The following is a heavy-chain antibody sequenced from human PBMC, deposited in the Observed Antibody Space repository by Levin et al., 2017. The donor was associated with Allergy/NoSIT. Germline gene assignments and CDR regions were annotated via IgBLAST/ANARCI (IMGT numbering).Heavy chain of an antibody. CDR1: GFTVNNNY. D-gene: IGHD3-22*01. CDR2: IYSGGGT. V-gene: IGHV3-66*01. Sequence: SCAASGFTVNNNYLNWVRQVPGKGLEWVSVIYSGGGTFYADSVKGRFTISRDTSKNTLYLQMNTLRAEDTAVYYCTRDLSGFYFSFDYWGQGTLVTVSS. CDR3: TRDLSGFYFSFDY. J-gene: IGHJ4*02.